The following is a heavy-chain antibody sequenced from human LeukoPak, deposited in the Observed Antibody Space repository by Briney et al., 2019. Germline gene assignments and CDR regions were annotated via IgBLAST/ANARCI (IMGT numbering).Heavy chain of an antibody. Sequence: GGSLRLSCAASEFTFSSYSMNWVRQAPGKGLEWVSYITNSGNSKSYADSVKGRFTISRDNTKNSLYLQMNGLRAEDTAVYYCARDPMVRGVIYYYYYYGMDVWGQGTTVTVSS. CDR2: ITNSGNSK. CDR3: ARDPMVRGVIYYYYYYGMDV. J-gene: IGHJ6*02. D-gene: IGHD3-10*01. V-gene: IGHV3-48*01. CDR1: EFTFSSYS.